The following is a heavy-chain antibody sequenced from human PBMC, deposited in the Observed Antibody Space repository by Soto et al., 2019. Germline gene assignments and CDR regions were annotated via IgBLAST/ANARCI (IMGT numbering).Heavy chain of an antibody. D-gene: IGHD4-4*01. CDR3: ASEYSNYGTVTTFGY. J-gene: IGHJ4*02. Sequence: ESGGGVVQPGRSLRLSCAASGFTFSSYGMHWVRQAPGKGLEWVAVIWYDGSNKYYADSVKGRFTISRDNSKNTLYLQMNSLRAEDTAVYYCASEYSNYGTVTTFGYWGQGTLVTVSS. CDR1: GFTFSSYG. CDR2: IWYDGSNK. V-gene: IGHV3-33*01.